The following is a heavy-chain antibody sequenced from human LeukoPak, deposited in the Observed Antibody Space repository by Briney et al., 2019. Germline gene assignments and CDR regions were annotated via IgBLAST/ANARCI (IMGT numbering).Heavy chain of an antibody. CDR2: ISGSGGST. Sequence: GGSLRLSCAASGFTFSGYWMSWVRQAPGKGLEWVSAISGSGGSTYYADSVKGRFTISRDNSKNTLYLQMNSLRAEDTAVYYCAKGGIVPGLYDYWGQGTLVTVSS. J-gene: IGHJ4*02. CDR3: AKGGIVPGLYDY. D-gene: IGHD3-16*01. V-gene: IGHV3-23*01. CDR1: GFTFSGYW.